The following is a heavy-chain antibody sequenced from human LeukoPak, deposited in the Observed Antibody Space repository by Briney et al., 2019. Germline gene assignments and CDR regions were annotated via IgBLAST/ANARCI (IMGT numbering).Heavy chain of an antibody. V-gene: IGHV4-59*01. J-gene: IGHJ5*02. CDR3: ARNIGWFDP. Sequence: SSETLSLTCTVSGGSISSYYWSWIRQPPGKGLEWIGYMYYSGSTNYNPSLKSRVTISLDTSKNKFSLKLSSATAADTAVYYCARNIGWFDPWGQGTLVTVSS. CDR2: MYYSGST. D-gene: IGHD2/OR15-2a*01. CDR1: GGSISSYY.